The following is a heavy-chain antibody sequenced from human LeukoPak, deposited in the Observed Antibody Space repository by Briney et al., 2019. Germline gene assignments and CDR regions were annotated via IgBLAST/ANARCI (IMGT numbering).Heavy chain of an antibody. D-gene: IGHD1-26*01. CDR3: ASRSGSYSRYYAFDI. CDR2: IYPGDSDT. J-gene: IGHJ3*02. Sequence: GESLKISCKGSGYNFPNYWIGWVRQMPGKGLEWMGIIYPGDSDTRYSPSFQGQVTISADKSISTAYLQWSSLKASDTAMYYCASRSGSYSRYYAFDIWGQGTMVTVSS. V-gene: IGHV5-51*01. CDR1: GYNFPNYW.